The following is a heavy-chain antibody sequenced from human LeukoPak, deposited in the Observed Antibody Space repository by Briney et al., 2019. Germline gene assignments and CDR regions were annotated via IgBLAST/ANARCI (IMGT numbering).Heavy chain of an antibody. CDR1: GYTFTSYG. V-gene: IGHV1-18*01. CDR2: ISAYNGNT. CDR3: ARGAHYDFWSGDPTYYFDY. D-gene: IGHD3-3*01. J-gene: IGHJ4*02. Sequence: GASVKVSCKASGYTFTSYGISWVRQAPGQGLEWMGWISAYNGNTNYAQKLQGRVTMTTDTSTSTAYMELRSLRSDDTAVYYSARGAHYDFWSGDPTYYFDYWGQGTLVTVSS.